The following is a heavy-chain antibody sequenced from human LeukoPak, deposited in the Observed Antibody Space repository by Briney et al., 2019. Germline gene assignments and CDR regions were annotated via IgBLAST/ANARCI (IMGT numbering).Heavy chain of an antibody. D-gene: IGHD3-16*01. Sequence: SETLSLTCTVSGGSISSSSYYWGWIRQPPGKGLEWIGSIYYSGSTYYNPSLKSRVTVSVDTSKNELSLKLTSVTAADTAVYYCARDWAEGLDFWGQGTLVTVSS. V-gene: IGHV4-39*07. CDR3: ARDWAEGLDF. CDR1: GGSISSSSYY. CDR2: IYYSGST. J-gene: IGHJ4*02.